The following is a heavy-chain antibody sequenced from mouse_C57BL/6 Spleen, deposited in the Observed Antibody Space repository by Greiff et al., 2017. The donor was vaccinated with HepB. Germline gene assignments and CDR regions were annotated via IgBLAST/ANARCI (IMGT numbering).Heavy chain of an antibody. CDR1: GFTFSDYG. J-gene: IGHJ3*01. V-gene: IGHV5-17*01. CDR2: ISSGSSTI. Sequence: EVQLQESGGGLVKPGGSLKLSCAAPGFTFSDYGMHWVRQSPEKGLEWVAYISSGSSTIYYADTVKGRFTISRDNAKNTLFLQMTSLRSEDTAMYYCANSIPLACWGQGTLVTVSA. D-gene: IGHD2-10*02. CDR3: ANSIPLAC.